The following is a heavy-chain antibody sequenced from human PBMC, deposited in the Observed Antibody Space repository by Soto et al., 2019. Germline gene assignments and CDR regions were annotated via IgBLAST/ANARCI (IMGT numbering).Heavy chain of an antibody. D-gene: IGHD3-22*01. CDR1: GYKFTYYW. Sequence: GESLKISCRTPGYKFTYYWIARVRPMPGKGLEWMGIIFPSDSDTRYSPSFQGQVTISADRSTSTVFLQWASLKASDTAGYFCARKDKSGYFNWFDPWGQGTLVTVSS. CDR2: IFPSDSDT. V-gene: IGHV5-51*01. CDR3: ARKDKSGYFNWFDP. J-gene: IGHJ5*02.